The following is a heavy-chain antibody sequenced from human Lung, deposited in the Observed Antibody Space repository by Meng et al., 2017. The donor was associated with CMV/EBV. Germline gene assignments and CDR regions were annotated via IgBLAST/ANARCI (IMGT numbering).Heavy chain of an antibody. CDR3: ARDAVVGPTSRSGIGYFDQ. CDR2: ISSSSSTI. D-gene: IGHD1-26*01. Sequence: GESXKISCAASGFTFSSYSMNWVRQAPGKGLEWVSYISSSSSTIYYADSVKGRFAISRDNSKDTLYLEMNSLRTEDTAVYYCARDAVVGPTSRSGIGYFDQXGQGXLVTVSS. CDR1: GFTFSSYS. J-gene: IGHJ4*02. V-gene: IGHV3-48*01.